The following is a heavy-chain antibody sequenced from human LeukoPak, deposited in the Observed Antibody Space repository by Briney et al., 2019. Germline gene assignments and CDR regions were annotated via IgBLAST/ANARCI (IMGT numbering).Heavy chain of an antibody. Sequence: SEPLSLTCSGSNYSISNSLYWGWLRQPPGKGLEWIGSIYRSGSTFYNPSLKSRVTISLDTSKNQFSLKLSSVTAADTAGYFFARGPYGYYMDVGGKGTTVTVSS. D-gene: IGHD4-17*01. CDR2: IYRSGST. CDR3: ARGPYGYYMDV. J-gene: IGHJ6*03. V-gene: IGHV4-38-2*02. CDR1: NYSISNSLY.